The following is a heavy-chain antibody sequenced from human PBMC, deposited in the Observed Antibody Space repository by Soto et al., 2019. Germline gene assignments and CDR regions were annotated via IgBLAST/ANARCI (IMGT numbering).Heavy chain of an antibody. Sequence: SETLSLTCTVSGGSISNYYWSWIRQPPGKGLEWIGYIYYSGSTNYNPSLKSRVTISIDTSKNQFSLKLSSVTAADTAMYYCARHVGGYYYYMDVWGKGTTVTVSS. D-gene: IGHD2-15*01. J-gene: IGHJ6*03. CDR1: GGSISNYY. CDR3: ARHVGGYYYYMDV. CDR2: IYYSGST. V-gene: IGHV4-59*08.